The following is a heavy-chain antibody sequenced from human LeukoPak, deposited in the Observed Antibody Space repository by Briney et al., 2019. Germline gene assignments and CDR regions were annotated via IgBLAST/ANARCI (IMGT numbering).Heavy chain of an antibody. Sequence: PSETLSLTCTVSGGSISSSSYYWGWIRQPPGKGLEWIGEINHSGSTNYNPSLKSRVTISVDTSKNQFSLKLSSVTAADTAVYYCARGPSGVVPAAIGGCWFDPWGQGTLVTVSS. J-gene: IGHJ5*02. CDR1: GGSISSSSYY. CDR3: ARGPSGVVPAAIGGCWFDP. V-gene: IGHV4-39*07. D-gene: IGHD2-2*01. CDR2: INHSGST.